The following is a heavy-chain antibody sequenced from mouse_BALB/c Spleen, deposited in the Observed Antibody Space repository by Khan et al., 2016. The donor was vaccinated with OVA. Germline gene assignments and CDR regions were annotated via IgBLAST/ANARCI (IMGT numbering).Heavy chain of an antibody. D-gene: IGHD2-14*01. CDR2: INPNNGYT. V-gene: IGHV1-4*01. CDR1: GYTFSSYT. J-gene: IGHJ3*01. Sequence: QIQLVQSGAELARPGASVTMSCKTSGYTFSSYTIHWIKLRPGQGLEWIGYINPNNGYTNYNQKFKDKATLTADQSSTTVYMQLSSLTSDDSAMLNCVRDWADYRNDGWFAYWGQGTLGTVAA. CDR3: VRDWADYRNDGWFAY.